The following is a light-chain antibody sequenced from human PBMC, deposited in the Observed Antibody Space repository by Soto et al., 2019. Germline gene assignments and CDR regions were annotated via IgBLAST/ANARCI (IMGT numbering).Light chain of an antibody. CDR2: QTS. J-gene: IGKJ1*01. Sequence: EIVLKQSPATLSSFPGDRVTLSCRASHYINTRLAWYQHRPGQAPRLLIYQTSLRAAGIPARFSASGSGTDFTLTISDVQPEDFALYYCQQRQSWPRTFGQGTKVDIK. V-gene: IGKV3-11*01. CDR1: HYINTR. CDR3: QQRQSWPRT.